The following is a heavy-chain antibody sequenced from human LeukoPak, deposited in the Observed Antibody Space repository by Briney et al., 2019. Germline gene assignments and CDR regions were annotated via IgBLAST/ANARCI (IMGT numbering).Heavy chain of an antibody. J-gene: IGHJ4*02. CDR1: GFTFSSYT. D-gene: IGHD3-22*01. CDR3: AKGPTYDSLPYYFDY. V-gene: IGHV3-21*01. Sequence: PGGSLRLSCAASGFTFSSYTMNWVRQAPGKGLEWVSSISTSSYYIYYADSVKGRFTVSRDNSNNTLYLQMSSLRAEDTAIYYCAKGPTYDSLPYYFDYWGQGTLVTVSS. CDR2: ISTSSYYI.